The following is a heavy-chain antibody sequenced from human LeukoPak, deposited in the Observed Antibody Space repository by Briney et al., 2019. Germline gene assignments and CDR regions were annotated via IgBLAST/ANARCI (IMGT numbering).Heavy chain of an antibody. CDR1: AFTFSSYS. J-gene: IGHJ5*02. D-gene: IGHD3-22*01. Sequence: PGGSLRLSCAASAFTFSSYSMNWVRQAPGKGLAWVSSISSSSSYIYYADSVKGRFTISRDNAKNSPYLQMNSLRAEDTAVYYCARDGYYDSIGSGFDPWGQGTLVTVSS. V-gene: IGHV3-21*01. CDR3: ARDGYYDSIGSGFDP. CDR2: ISSSSSYI.